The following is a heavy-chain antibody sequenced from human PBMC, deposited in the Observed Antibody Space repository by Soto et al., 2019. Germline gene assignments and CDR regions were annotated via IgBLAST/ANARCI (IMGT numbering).Heavy chain of an antibody. J-gene: IGHJ4*01. CDR3: ATIRVRGGPLRFED. D-gene: IGHD5-12*01. Sequence: QVQLVQSGAEVRKPGSSVKVSCKTSGGLISKYSFNWVRQAPGQGLEWMGGALPISGSTDYAQKFQGRLTITADRSTSTVYMELSRLRSDDTANYYCATIRVRGGPLRFEDGGQGMLSSVSS. CDR1: GGLISKYS. CDR2: ALPISGST. V-gene: IGHV1-69*06.